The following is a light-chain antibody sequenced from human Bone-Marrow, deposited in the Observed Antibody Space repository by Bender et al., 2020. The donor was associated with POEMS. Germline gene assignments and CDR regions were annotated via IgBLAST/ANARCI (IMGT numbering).Light chain of an antibody. CDR3: SSYTSTYTVV. Sequence: QSALTQPASVSGSPGQSITISCSGASSDIGDNAFVSWYQQLPGKAPTLMIFEVSNRPSGVSDRFSGSKSGYTASLTISGLQAEDEADYYCSSYTSTYTVVFGGGTKLTVL. CDR2: EVS. CDR1: SSDIGDNAF. J-gene: IGLJ2*01. V-gene: IGLV2-14*01.